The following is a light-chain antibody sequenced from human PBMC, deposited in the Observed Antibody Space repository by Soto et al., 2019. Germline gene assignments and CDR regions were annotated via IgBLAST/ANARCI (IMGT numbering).Light chain of an antibody. CDR3: SAYTARSTLV. J-gene: IGLJ3*02. V-gene: IGLV2-14*01. Sequence: QSVLTQPASVSGSAGQSITISCSGTMRDVGAYNLVSWYQQHPGTAPKLIIYEVRNRPSGISSRFSGSRSGNTASLTISGLQPEDEGDYYFSAYTARSTLVFGGGTKFTVL. CDR2: EVR. CDR1: MRDVGAYNL.